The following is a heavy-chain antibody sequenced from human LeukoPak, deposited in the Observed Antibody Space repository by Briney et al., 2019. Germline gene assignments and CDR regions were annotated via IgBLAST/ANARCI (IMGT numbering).Heavy chain of an antibody. V-gene: IGHV4-4*07. CDR2: IYTSGSA. CDR3: ARHSLYRNYYGSGGYLDWFDP. J-gene: IGHJ5*02. Sequence: PSETLSLTCTVSGGSISSYYWSWIRQPAGKGLEWIGRIYTSGSANYNPSLKSRVTISVDTSKNQFSLKLSSVTAADTAVYYCARHSLYRNYYGSGGYLDWFDPWGQGTRVTVP. D-gene: IGHD3-10*01. CDR1: GGSISSYY.